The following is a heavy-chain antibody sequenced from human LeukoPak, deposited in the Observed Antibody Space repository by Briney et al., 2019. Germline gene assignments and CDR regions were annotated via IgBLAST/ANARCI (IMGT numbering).Heavy chain of an antibody. J-gene: IGHJ4*02. CDR2: ISSSSSTI. CDR1: GFTFSSYS. CDR3: ARDPPAGKLLLYFDY. Sequence: GGSLRLSCAASGFTFSSYSMNWVRQAPGKGLEWVSYISSSSSTIYYADFVKGRFTISRDNAKNSLYLQMNSLRDEDTAVYYCARDPPAGKLLLYFDYWGQGTLVTVSS. V-gene: IGHV3-48*02. D-gene: IGHD2-21*01.